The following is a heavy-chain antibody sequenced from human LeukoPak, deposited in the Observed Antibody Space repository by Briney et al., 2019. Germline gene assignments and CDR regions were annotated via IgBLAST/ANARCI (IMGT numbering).Heavy chain of an antibody. CDR2: INPNSGDT. CDR1: GYTFTAYY. J-gene: IGHJ5*02. CDR3: ARVRKRGNWFDP. V-gene: IGHV1-2*06. Sequence: ASVKVSCKASGYTFTAYYMHWVRQVPGQGLEWVGRINPNSGDTDYAQKFQGRVIMTRDTSISTAYMEVSRLRSDDTAVYYCARVRKRGNWFDPWGQGTLVTVSS.